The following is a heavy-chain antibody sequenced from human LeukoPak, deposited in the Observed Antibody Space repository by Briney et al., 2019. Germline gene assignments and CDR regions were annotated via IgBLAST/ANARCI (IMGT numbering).Heavy chain of an antibody. CDR2: ISAYNGNT. J-gene: IGHJ4*02. D-gene: IGHD3-22*01. CDR3: ARLHPYYYDSSGYGPFDY. CDR1: GYTFTSYG. Sequence: ASVKVSCKASGYTFTSYGISWVRQAPGQGLGWMGWISAYNGNTNYAQKLQGRVTMTTDTSTSTAYMELRSLRSDDTAVYYCARLHPYYYDSSGYGPFDYWGQGTLVTVSS. V-gene: IGHV1-18*01.